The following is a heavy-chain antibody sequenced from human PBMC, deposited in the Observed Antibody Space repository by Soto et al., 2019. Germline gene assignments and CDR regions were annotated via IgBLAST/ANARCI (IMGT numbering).Heavy chain of an antibody. J-gene: IGHJ4*02. CDR2: IWYDGSHK. V-gene: IGHV3-33*01. CDR1: GFTFSSYG. Sequence: QVQLVESGGGVVQPGRSLRLSCAASGFTFSSYGMHWVRQAPGKGLEWVAVIWYDGSHKYHAESVKGRFTITRDNSKNTLYLQMNSLRAEDKAIYYCARDSCSGGSCYWHYFDYWGQGTLVTVSS. CDR3: ARDSCSGGSCYWHYFDY. D-gene: IGHD2-15*01.